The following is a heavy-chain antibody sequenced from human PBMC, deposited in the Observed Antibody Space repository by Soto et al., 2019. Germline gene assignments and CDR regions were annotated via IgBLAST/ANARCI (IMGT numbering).Heavy chain of an antibody. D-gene: IGHD6-6*01. Sequence: SETLSLTCTVSGGSISSYYWSWIRQPPGKGLEWIGYIYYSGSTNYNPSLKSRVTISVDTSKNQFSLKLSSVTAADTAVYYCARDPGYSSSSSGDYYYYGMDVWGQGTTVTVSS. J-gene: IGHJ6*02. CDR2: IYYSGST. CDR3: ARDPGYSSSSSGDYYYYGMDV. V-gene: IGHV4-59*01. CDR1: GGSISSYY.